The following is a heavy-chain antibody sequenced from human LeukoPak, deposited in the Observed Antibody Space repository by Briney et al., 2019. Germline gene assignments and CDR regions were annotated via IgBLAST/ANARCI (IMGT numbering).Heavy chain of an antibody. Sequence: PGGSLRLSCATSGFIFSNAWMSWVRQAPGKGLEWVGQIKSEAEGATTHYAAPVTGRFTISRDDSRKTLYLQMNSLKIEDTAVYYCTSPPIAVPSDWGQGTLVTVSS. CDR2: IKSEAEGATT. CDR1: GFIFSNAW. V-gene: IGHV3-15*01. CDR3: TSPPIAVPSD. J-gene: IGHJ4*02. D-gene: IGHD2/OR15-2a*01.